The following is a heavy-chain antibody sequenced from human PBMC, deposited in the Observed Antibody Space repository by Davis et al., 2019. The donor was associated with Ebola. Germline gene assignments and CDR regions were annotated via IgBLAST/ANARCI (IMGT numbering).Heavy chain of an antibody. D-gene: IGHD4/OR15-4a*01. Sequence: MPSETLSLTCSLSGGAISTYYWSWIRQPPGKGLEWIGYIYYSGSTNYNPSLKSRVTISVDTSKNQFSLKLSSVTAADTAVYYCARGTNSLYYWGQGTLVTVSS. V-gene: IGHV4-59*01. J-gene: IGHJ4*02. CDR1: GGAISTYY. CDR3: ARGTNSLYY. CDR2: IYYSGST.